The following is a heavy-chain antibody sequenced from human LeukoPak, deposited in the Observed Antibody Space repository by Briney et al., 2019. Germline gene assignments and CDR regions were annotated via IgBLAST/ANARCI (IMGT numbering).Heavy chain of an antibody. CDR1: GFTFSSSE. V-gene: IGHV3-23*01. D-gene: IGHD5-24*01. CDR2: ISRSGGST. Sequence: GGSLRLSCAASGFTFSSSEMTWVRQAPGKGLEWVSAISRSGGSTYADSVKGRFTISRDNSKNTLYLQMNSLRAEDTAIYYRAKTIPYWYLDLWGRGTLVTVSS. CDR3: AKTIPYWYLDL. J-gene: IGHJ2*01.